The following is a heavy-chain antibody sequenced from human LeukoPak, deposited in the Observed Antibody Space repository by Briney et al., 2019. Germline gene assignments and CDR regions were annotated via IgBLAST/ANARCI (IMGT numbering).Heavy chain of an antibody. J-gene: IGHJ4*02. CDR1: GGSISSSSYY. D-gene: IGHD5-24*01. CDR2: IYYSGST. V-gene: IGHV4-39*01. CDR3: ARRNRDGYNYDY. Sequence: SETLSLTCTVSGGSISSSSYYWGWIRQPPGKGLEWIGSIYYSGSTYYNPSLKSRVTISVDTSKNQFSLKLSSVTAADTAVYYCARRNRDGYNYDYWGQGTLVTVSS.